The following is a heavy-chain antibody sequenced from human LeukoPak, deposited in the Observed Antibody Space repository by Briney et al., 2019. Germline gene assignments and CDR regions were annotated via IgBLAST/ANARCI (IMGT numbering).Heavy chain of an antibody. Sequence: SVKVSCKASGGTFRNYLITWVRQAPGQGLEWMGGIVPVFRSANHAQKFQDRVSITTDESTNTVYMEVSSLRSEDTAVYYCARDILPSYSGYDRTLPDYWGQGTLVTVSS. J-gene: IGHJ4*02. CDR3: ARDILPSYSGYDRTLPDY. CDR1: GGTFRNYL. V-gene: IGHV1-69*05. D-gene: IGHD5-12*01. CDR2: IVPVFRSA.